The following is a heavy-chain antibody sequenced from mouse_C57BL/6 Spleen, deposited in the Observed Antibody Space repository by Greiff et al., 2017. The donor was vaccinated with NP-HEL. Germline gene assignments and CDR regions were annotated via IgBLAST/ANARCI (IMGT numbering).Heavy chain of an antibody. Sequence: VQLQQPGAELVKPGASVKLSCKASGYTFTSYWMHWVKQRPGQGLEWIGMIHPNSGSTNYNEKFKSKATLTVDKSSSTAYMQRSSLTSEDSAVYYCARWCYYDYDALAYWGQGTLVTVSA. CDR2: IHPNSGST. CDR1: GYTFTSYW. J-gene: IGHJ3*01. CDR3: ARWCYYDYDALAY. D-gene: IGHD2-4*01. V-gene: IGHV1-64*01.